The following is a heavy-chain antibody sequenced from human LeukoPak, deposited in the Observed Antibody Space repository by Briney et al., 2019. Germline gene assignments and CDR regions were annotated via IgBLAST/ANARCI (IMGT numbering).Heavy chain of an antibody. D-gene: IGHD1-26*01. J-gene: IGHJ4*02. V-gene: IGHV4-30-2*01. CDR1: GGSISSGGYP. CDR3: ARVARWGYYFDY. Sequence: SETLSLTCAVSGGSISSGGYPWSWIRQPPGKGLEWIGYIYHSGTTYYNPSLKSRVTISIDRSKKQFSLKLSSVTAADTAVYYCARVARWGYYFDYWGQGTLVTVSS. CDR2: IYHSGTT.